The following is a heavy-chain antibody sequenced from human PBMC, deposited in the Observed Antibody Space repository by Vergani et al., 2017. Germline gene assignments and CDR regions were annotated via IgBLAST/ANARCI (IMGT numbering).Heavy chain of an antibody. CDR1: GYTFTSYG. Sequence: QVQLVQSGAEVKKPGASVKVSCKASGYTFTSYGISWVRQAPGQGLEWMGWISAYNGNTNYAQKLQGRVTMTTDTTTSTAYMELRSLRADDTAVCYCARGVGVGYSSSHHLDYWGQGTLVTVSS. D-gene: IGHD6-13*01. J-gene: IGHJ4*02. CDR3: ARGVGVGYSSSHHLDY. V-gene: IGHV1-18*01. CDR2: ISAYNGNT.